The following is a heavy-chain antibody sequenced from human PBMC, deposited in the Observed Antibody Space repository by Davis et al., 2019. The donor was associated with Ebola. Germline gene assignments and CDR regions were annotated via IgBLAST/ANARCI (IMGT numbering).Heavy chain of an antibody. CDR2: INPSGGST. CDR1: GYTFTTYY. V-gene: IGHV1-46*01. J-gene: IGHJ4*02. D-gene: IGHD1-26*01. Sequence: ASVKVSCKASGYTFTTYYMHWVRQAPGQGLEWMGIINPSGGSTTYAQKFQGRVTMTRDTSAGTAYMEMSSLTSEDTAVYYCARTFVGGWLFDYWGQGTLVTVSS. CDR3: ARTFVGGWLFDY.